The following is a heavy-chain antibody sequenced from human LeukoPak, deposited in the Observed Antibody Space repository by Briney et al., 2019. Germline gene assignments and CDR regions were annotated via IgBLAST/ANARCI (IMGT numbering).Heavy chain of an antibody. CDR3: ARAIYDSSGYYDF. Sequence: PSQTLSLTCTVSGGSISSGGYYWSWIRQHPGKGLEWIGYIYYSGSTYYNPSLKSRVTISVDTSKNQFSLKLSSVTAADTAVYYCARAIYDSSGYYDFWGQGTLVTVSS. CDR2: IYYSGST. D-gene: IGHD3-22*01. CDR1: GGSISSGGYY. J-gene: IGHJ4*02. V-gene: IGHV4-31*03.